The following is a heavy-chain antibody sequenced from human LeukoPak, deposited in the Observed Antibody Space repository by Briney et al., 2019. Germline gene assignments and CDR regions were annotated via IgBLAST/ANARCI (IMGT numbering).Heavy chain of an antibody. D-gene: IGHD2-2*01. V-gene: IGHV4-34*01. Sequence: SETLSLTCAVYGGSFSGYYWSWIRQPPGKGLEWIGEINHSGSTNYNPSLKSRVTISVDASKNQYSLKLSSVTAADTAVYYCARREAHCSSTSCYFNSWGQGTLVTVSS. J-gene: IGHJ5*02. CDR3: ARREAHCSSTSCYFNS. CDR1: GGSFSGYY. CDR2: INHSGST.